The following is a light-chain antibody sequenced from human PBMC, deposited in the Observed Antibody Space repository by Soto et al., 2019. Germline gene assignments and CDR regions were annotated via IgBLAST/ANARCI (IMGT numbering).Light chain of an antibody. CDR2: EGH. Sequence: QSALAQPASVSGSPGQSITISCTGTSVVVGSFSLVSWYQQHPGKAPKVMISEGHRRPSGVPDRFSGSTSVNSASLTISGLQADDEADYYCCLYIGATTYVFGTGTKVTVL. J-gene: IGLJ1*01. CDR1: SVVVGSFSL. V-gene: IGLV2-23*01. CDR3: CLYIGATTYV.